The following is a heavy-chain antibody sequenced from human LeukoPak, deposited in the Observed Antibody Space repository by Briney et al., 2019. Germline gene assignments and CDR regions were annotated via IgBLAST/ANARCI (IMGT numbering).Heavy chain of an antibody. D-gene: IGHD3-10*01. CDR1: GGSISSFY. CDR2: IYYSGST. CDR3: ARTYGSGSYFSPFDP. J-gene: IGHJ5*02. Sequence: SETLSLTCTVSGGSISSFYWSWIRQPPGKGLEWIGYIYYSGSTNYNPSLKSRVTISVDTSKNQFSLKLSSVTAADTAVYYCARTYGSGSYFSPFDPWGQGTLVTVSS. V-gene: IGHV4-59*12.